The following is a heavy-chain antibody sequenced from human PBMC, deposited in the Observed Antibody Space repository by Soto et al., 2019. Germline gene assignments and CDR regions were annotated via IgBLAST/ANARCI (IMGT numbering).Heavy chain of an antibody. V-gene: IGHV3-21*01. Sequence: GVSLRLSCAASGFTFSSYSMNWVRQAQGKGLEWVSSISSSSSYIYYADSVKGRFTISRDNAKNSLYLQMNSLRAEDKAVYYCEKEWGLGVRKYYFDYWGQGTLVTVSS. CDR1: GFTFSSYS. D-gene: IGHD3-10*01. CDR3: EKEWGLGVRKYYFDY. J-gene: IGHJ4*02. CDR2: ISSSSSYI.